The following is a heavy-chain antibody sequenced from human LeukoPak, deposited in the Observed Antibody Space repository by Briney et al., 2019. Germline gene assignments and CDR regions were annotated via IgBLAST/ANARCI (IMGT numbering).Heavy chain of an antibody. V-gene: IGHV1-8*01. CDR1: GYTFTSYD. J-gene: IGHJ3*02. CDR3: ASLLLGYCSSTSCDDAFDI. D-gene: IGHD2-2*01. CDR2: MNPNSGNT. Sequence: ASVKVSCKASGYTFTSYDINWVRQATGQGLEWMGWMNPNSGNTGYAQKFQGRVTMTRNTSISTAYMELSSLRSEDTAVYYCASLLLGYCSSTSCDDAFDIWGQGTMVTVSS.